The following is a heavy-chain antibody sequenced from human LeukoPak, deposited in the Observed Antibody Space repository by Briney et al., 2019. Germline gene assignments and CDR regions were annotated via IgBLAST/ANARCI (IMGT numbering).Heavy chain of an antibody. CDR3: ASGTSCFS. CDR2: INHSGST. V-gene: IGHV4-39*07. Sequence: SETLSLTCTVSGGSISSSSYYWSWIRQPPGKGLEWIGEINHSGSTNYNPSLKSRVTISVDTSKNQFSLKLSSVTAADTAVYYCASGTSCFSWGQGTLVTVSS. J-gene: IGHJ4*02. CDR1: GGSISSSSYY. D-gene: IGHD2-2*01.